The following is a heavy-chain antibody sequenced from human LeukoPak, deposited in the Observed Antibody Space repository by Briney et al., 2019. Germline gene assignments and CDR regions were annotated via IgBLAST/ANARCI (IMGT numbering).Heavy chain of an antibody. CDR1: GFTFRSYA. D-gene: IGHD3-22*01. V-gene: IGHV3-30-3*01. CDR2: ISYDGNNK. CDR3: ARGWNSMIVVN. Sequence: GRSLRPSCIASGFTFRSYAMHWVRQAPGKGLGWVAVISYDGNNKYYADSVKGRFTISRDNSKNTLYLQMNSLRAEDTAMYYCARGWNSMIVVNWGQGTLVTVSS. J-gene: IGHJ4*02.